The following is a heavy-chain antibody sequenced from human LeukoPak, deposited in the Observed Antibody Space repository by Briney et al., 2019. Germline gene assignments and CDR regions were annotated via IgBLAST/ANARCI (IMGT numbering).Heavy chain of an antibody. Sequence: PGGSLRLSCAASGFTFSSYWMSWVRQAPGKGLEWVANIKQDGSEKYYVDSVKGRFTISRDNAKNSLYLQMNSLRAEDTAVYYCARDSGYDILTGYLYYYGMDVWGQGTTVTVSS. V-gene: IGHV3-7*01. D-gene: IGHD3-9*01. J-gene: IGHJ6*02. CDR3: ARDSGYDILTGYLYYYGMDV. CDR2: IKQDGSEK. CDR1: GFTFSSYW.